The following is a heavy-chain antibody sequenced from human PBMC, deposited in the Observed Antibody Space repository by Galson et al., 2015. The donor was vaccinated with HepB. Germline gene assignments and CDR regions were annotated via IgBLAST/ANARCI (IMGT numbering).Heavy chain of an antibody. CDR3: AKDKSRSSRADY. J-gene: IGHJ4*02. Sequence: SLRLSCAASGFTFSSYAMSWVRQAPGKGLEWVSAISGSGGSAYYADSVKGRFTISRDNSKNTLYLQMNSMRAEDTAVYDCAKDKSRSSRADYWGQGTLVTVSS. CDR1: GFTFSSYA. V-gene: IGHV3-23*01. CDR2: ISGSGGSA. D-gene: IGHD6-13*01.